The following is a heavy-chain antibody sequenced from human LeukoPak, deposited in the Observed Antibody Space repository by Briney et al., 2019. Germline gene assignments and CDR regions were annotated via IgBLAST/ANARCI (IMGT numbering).Heavy chain of an antibody. V-gene: IGHV3-21*01. D-gene: IGHD3-22*01. CDR1: GFTFSTYN. J-gene: IGHJ4*02. CDR3: ARDSKDHYDSSAYPPDY. Sequence: GGSLRLSCAASGFTFSTYNMNWVRQAPGKGLEWVSSISSGSSYIYYADSVKGRFTSSRDNAKNSLYLQMKSLSAEDTAVYYCARDSKDHYDSSAYPPDYRGQGTLVTVSS. CDR2: ISSGSSYI.